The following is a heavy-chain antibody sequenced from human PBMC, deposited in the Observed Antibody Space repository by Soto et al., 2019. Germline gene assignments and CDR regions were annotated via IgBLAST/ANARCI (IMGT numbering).Heavy chain of an antibody. CDR2: ISGRGGI. CDR1: GFNFSTYT. D-gene: IGHD2-15*01. Sequence: GGSLRLSCEASGFNFSTYTMSWVRQAPGKGLEWVSSISGRGGIYYADSVKGRFTISRDDSKNTVSLQMISLKADDTAIYYCESVVLDYWGQGTLVTVSS. V-gene: IGHV3-23*01. CDR3: ESVVLDY. J-gene: IGHJ4*02.